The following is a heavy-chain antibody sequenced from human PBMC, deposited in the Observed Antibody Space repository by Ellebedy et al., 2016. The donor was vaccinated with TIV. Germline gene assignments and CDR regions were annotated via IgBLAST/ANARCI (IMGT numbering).Heavy chain of an antibody. D-gene: IGHD4-17*01. CDR2: IYYIGNT. CDR1: GGSISRDY. J-gene: IGHJ5*02. Sequence: MPSETLSLTCNVSGGSISRDYWTWIRQPPGKGLEWIGNIYYIGNTEYNPSLKSRVTISIDTSKNQFSLRLSSVTAADTAVYYCARGGSSFGDYERWFDPWGQGSLVTVSS. CDR3: ARGGSSFGDYERWFDP. V-gene: IGHV4-59*01.